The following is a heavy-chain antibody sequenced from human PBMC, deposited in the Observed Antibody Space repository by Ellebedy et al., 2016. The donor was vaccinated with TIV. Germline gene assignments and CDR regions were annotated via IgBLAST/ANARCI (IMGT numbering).Heavy chain of an antibody. J-gene: IGHJ4*02. Sequence: AASVKVSCKTSAYTFTTYYIHWVRQAPGQGLEWMGIINPNTDATSYAQKFQGRVTITRDTSTSAVYMDLNSLRSEDTAVYFCARDQYPPRTTGTGFDYWGQGTLVTVSS. CDR2: INPNTDAT. D-gene: IGHD1-1*01. CDR1: AYTFTTYY. V-gene: IGHV1-46*01. CDR3: ARDQYPPRTTGTGFDY.